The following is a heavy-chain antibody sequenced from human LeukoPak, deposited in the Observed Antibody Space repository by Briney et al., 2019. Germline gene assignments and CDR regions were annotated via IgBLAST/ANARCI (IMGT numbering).Heavy chain of an antibody. J-gene: IGHJ4*02. CDR1: GFTFSSCA. CDR2: ICGSGDNT. Sequence: PGGTLRLSCAASGFTFSSCAMNWVRKAPGKGLELVSPICGSGDNTYYADSVKCRFTISSNNSENTMYLHMNSLRAEDTAVYYCAKRPYQYGGRFDYWGQGTQVTVSS. CDR3: AKRPYQYGGRFDY. D-gene: IGHD2-15*01. V-gene: IGHV3-23*01.